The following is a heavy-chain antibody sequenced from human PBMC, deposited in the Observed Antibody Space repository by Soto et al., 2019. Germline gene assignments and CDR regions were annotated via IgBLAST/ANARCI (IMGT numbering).Heavy chain of an antibody. CDR1: GDSVSSSSAT. CDR2: TYYRSKWYN. V-gene: IGHV6-1*01. Sequence: SQTLSLTCAISGDSVSSSSATWNWLRQSPSRSLGWLGRTYYRSKWYNDYAVSVRSRIVINPDTSKNQFSLQLDSVTPEDTSVYYCARWRHDDHLFDYWGQGTLVTVSS. J-gene: IGHJ4*02. D-gene: IGHD3-3*01. CDR3: ARWRHDDHLFDY.